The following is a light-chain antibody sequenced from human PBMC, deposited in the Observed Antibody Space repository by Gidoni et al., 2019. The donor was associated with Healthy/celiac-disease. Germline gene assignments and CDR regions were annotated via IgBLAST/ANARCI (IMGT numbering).Light chain of an antibody. CDR1: AVPKQY. V-gene: IGLV3-25*03. J-gene: IGLJ3*02. Sequence: SYELTQPPSVSVSPGQTARITCSGDAVPKQYAYWYQQKPGQAPVLVIYKDSERPSGIPERLSGSSSGTTVTLTISGVQAEDEADYYCQSADSSGTNWVFGGGTKLTVL. CDR2: KDS. CDR3: QSADSSGTNWV.